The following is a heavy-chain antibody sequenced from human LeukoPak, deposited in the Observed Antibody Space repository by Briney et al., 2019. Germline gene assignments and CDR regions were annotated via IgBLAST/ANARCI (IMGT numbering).Heavy chain of an antibody. CDR3: AREGSSWPGGMDV. CDR1: GGSISSGGYY. CDR2: IYYSGST. Sequence: PSQTLSLTCTVSGGSISSGGYYWSWIRQHPGKGLEWIGYIYYSGSTYYNPSLKSRVTISVDTSKNQFSLKLSSVTAADTAVYYCAREGSSWPGGMDVWGQGTTVTVSS. J-gene: IGHJ6*02. V-gene: IGHV4-31*03. D-gene: IGHD6-13*01.